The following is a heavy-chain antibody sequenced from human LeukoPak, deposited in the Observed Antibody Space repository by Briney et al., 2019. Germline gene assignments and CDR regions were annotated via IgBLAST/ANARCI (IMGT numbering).Heavy chain of an antibody. Sequence: QPGRSLRLSCAASGFTFSSYGMHWVRQAPGKGLEWVAVISYDGSNKYYADSVKGRFTISRDNSKNTLYLQMNSLRAEDTAVYYCARGRITMIVVAPPDYWGQGTLVTVSS. J-gene: IGHJ4*02. CDR3: ARGRITMIVVAPPDY. D-gene: IGHD3-22*01. CDR2: ISYDGSNK. V-gene: IGHV3-30*03. CDR1: GFTFSSYG.